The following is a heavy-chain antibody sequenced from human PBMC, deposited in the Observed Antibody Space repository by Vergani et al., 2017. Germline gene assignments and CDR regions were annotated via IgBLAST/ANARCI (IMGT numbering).Heavy chain of an antibody. D-gene: IGHD3-22*01. CDR3: ARGPRYYDSSGCHLKYFQH. Sequence: QVQLQQWGAGLLKPSETLSLTCAVYGGSFSGYYLSWIRQPPGKGLALIGEITHIGSTNYNPSLKSRVTISVDTSKNQFSLKLSSVTAADTAVYYFARGPRYYDSSGCHLKYFQHWGQGTLVTVSS. CDR1: GGSFSGYY. V-gene: IGHV4-34*01. CDR2: ITHIGST. J-gene: IGHJ1*01.